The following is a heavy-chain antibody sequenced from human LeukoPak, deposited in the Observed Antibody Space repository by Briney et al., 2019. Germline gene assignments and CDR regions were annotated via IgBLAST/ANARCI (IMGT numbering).Heavy chain of an antibody. J-gene: IGHJ2*01. CDR1: GGSYSGYY. V-gene: IGHV4-34*01. CDR2: ILYTGST. D-gene: IGHD1-1*01. Sequence: SETLSLTCAVYGGSYSGYYWSWIRQPPGKGLEWVGEILYTGSTNYKSSLKSRVTISGDTSKNQISLKLTSVTAAVTALYYCARGRPGTGKYYFDLWGRGTPVTVSS. CDR3: ARGRPGTGKYYFDL.